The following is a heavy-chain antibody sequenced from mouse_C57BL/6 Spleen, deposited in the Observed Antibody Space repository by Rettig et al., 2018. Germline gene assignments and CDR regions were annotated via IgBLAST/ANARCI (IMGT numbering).Heavy chain of an antibody. CDR2: IWSGGST. CDR3: ARSIYYYGSSYAMDY. D-gene: IGHD1-1*01. J-gene: IGHJ4*01. Sequence: LGVIWSGGSTDYNAAFISRLSISKDNSKSHVFFKMNSLQADDTAIYYCARSIYYYGSSYAMDYWGQGTSVTVSS. V-gene: IGHV2-2*01.